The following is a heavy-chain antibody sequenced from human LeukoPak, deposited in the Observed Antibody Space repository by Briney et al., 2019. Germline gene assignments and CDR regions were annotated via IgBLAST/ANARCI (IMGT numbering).Heavy chain of an antibody. Sequence: GGSLRLSCAASGFTFSSYWMHWVRQAPGKGLVWVSRINSDGSSTSYADSVKGRFTISRDNAKNTLYLQMNSLRAEDTAVYYCARDKSEVYYYDSSGYVPPNNWFAPWGQGTLVTVSS. CDR1: GFTFSSYW. CDR3: ARDKSEVYYYDSSGYVPPNNWFAP. V-gene: IGHV3-74*01. D-gene: IGHD3-22*01. J-gene: IGHJ5*02. CDR2: INSDGSST.